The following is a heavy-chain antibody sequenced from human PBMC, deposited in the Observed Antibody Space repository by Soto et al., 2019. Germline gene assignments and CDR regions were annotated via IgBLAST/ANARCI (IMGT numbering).Heavy chain of an antibody. Sequence: QVQLQQWGAGLLKPSETLSLTCAVYGGSFSGYYWSWIRQPPGKGLEWIGEINHSGSTNYNPSLTSRVTISVDTSKTQFSLKLSSVTAADTAVYYCARRQSAGWFDPWGQGTLVTVSS. CDR1: GGSFSGYY. V-gene: IGHV4-34*01. CDR2: INHSGST. CDR3: ARRQSAGWFDP. J-gene: IGHJ5*02.